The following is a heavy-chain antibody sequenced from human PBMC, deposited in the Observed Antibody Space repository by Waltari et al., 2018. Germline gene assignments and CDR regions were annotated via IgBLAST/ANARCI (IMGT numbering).Heavy chain of an antibody. V-gene: IGHV3-30*02. J-gene: IGHJ4*01. CDR1: GFNFNIYG. D-gene: IGHD5-12*01. CDR3: AREDIVSETQWRDNQYRGNSGYDL. CDR2: TRFDGINK. Sequence: QVFLVESGGGVVQPGDSLRLSCVSSGFNFNIYGMHWVRQAPGKGLEWVAFTRFDGINKHYADSVKGRFTISRDNIKNTLYLQMNSLRREDSAIYYCAREDIVSETQWRDNQYRGNSGYDLWGQGTLVSVSS.